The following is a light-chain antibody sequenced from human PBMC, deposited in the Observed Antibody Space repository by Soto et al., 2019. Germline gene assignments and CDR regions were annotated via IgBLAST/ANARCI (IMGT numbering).Light chain of an antibody. CDR2: EVS. Sequence: QSVLTQPASVSGSPGQSITISCTGTSSDVGTYNYVSWYQLHPGKAPKLIVYEVSNRPSGISNRFSGSKSGNTASLTISGLQAEDEADYHCSSYTSSSTYVFGAGTKVTV. CDR1: SSDVGTYNY. CDR3: SSYTSSSTYV. J-gene: IGLJ1*01. V-gene: IGLV2-14*01.